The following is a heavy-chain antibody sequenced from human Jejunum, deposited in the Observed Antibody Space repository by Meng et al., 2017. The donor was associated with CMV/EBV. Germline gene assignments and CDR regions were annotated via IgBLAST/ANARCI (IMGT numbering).Heavy chain of an antibody. CDR1: GYTFTTYW. CDR2: IYPGDSDT. Sequence: CKGSGYTFTTYWFGWVRQMPGKGLECMGIIYPGDSDTKYSPSFQGQVPISADKSINTAYLQWSSLQASDTAMYYCARSTTVTDFDSWGQGTLVTVSS. V-gene: IGHV5-51*01. J-gene: IGHJ4*02. CDR3: ARSTTVTDFDS. D-gene: IGHD4-11*01.